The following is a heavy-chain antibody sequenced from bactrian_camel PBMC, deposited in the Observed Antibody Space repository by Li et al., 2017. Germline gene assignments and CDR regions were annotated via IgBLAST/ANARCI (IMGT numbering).Heavy chain of an antibody. CDR3: AACWPLMTTVQLQGRF. D-gene: IGHD3*01. Sequence: VQLVESGGGSVQAGESLRLSCAVPGHARSVKCMGWFRQAPGEEHEGVARIRSEGSKIYTESEIDHFSISRDNAGNTLYLQMDTLRPEDSAMYYCAACWPLMTTVQLQGRFWGQGTQVTVS. J-gene: IGHJ4*01. CDR1: GHARSVKC. CDR2: IRSEGSK. V-gene: IGHV3S55*01.